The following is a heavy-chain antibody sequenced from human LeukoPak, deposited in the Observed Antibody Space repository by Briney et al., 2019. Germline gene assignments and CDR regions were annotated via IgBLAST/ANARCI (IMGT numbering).Heavy chain of an antibody. D-gene: IGHD1-26*01. J-gene: IGHJ5*02. Sequence: ASLKVSCKVSGYTHTHLSMHWVRQTPGKRSEWMGGFDPEDGETINAQKFQGRVTMTEDTSTDTAYMELSSLRSEDTAVYYCATKSAGHQVGAIWFDPWGQGTLVTVSS. CDR3: ATKSAGHQVGAIWFDP. V-gene: IGHV1-24*01. CDR1: GYTHTHLS. CDR2: FDPEDGET.